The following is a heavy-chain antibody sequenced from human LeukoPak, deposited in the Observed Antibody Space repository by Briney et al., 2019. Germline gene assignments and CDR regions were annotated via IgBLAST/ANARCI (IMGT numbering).Heavy chain of an antibody. CDR3: ARVPFVVMGVTGNWFDP. Sequence: ASVKVSCKASGYTFTNYAIKWVRQAPGQGLEWLGWINTNSGNPTYAQGFTGRFVFSLDTFVSTAYLQISRLKPEDTAVYYCARVPFVVMGVTGNWFDPWGQGTLVIVSS. D-gene: IGHD2-8*01. CDR2: INTNSGNP. CDR1: GYTFTNYA. J-gene: IGHJ5*02. V-gene: IGHV7-4-1*02.